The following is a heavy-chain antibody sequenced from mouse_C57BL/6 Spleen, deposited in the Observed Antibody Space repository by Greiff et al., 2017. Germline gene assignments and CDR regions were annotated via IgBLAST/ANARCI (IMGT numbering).Heavy chain of an antibody. CDR1: GYSITSGYY. V-gene: IGHV3-6*01. D-gene: IGHD2-4*01. Sequence: DVQLQESGPGLAKPSQSLSLTCSVTGYSITSGYYWNWIRQFPGNKLEWMGYISYDGSNNYNPSLKNRISITRDTSKNQFFLKLKSVTTEDTATYYCARDYDYPWFAYWGQGTLVTVSA. CDR2: ISYDGSN. J-gene: IGHJ3*01. CDR3: ARDYDYPWFAY.